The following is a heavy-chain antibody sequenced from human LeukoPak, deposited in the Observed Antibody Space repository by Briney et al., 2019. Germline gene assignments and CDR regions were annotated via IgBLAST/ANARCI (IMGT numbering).Heavy chain of an antibody. J-gene: IGHJ5*02. Sequence: PGGSLRLSCASSGFIFSNYAMTWVRQAPGQGLEWVSAIDGYADNKYYAGSVKGRFTISRDNAQSTLSLQMTSLRVEDTGVYYCAKDPVVRTSGWYRNWFDRWGRGTLVTVSS. D-gene: IGHD6-19*01. V-gene: IGHV3-23*01. CDR3: AKDPVVRTSGWYRNWFDR. CDR1: GFIFSNYA. CDR2: IDGYADNK.